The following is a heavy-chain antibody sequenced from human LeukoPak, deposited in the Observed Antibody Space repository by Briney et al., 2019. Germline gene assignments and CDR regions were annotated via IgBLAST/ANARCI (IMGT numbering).Heavy chain of an antibody. D-gene: IGHD5-18*01. CDR1: GYTFTGYY. Sequence: GASVKVSCKASGYTFTGYYMHWVRQATGQGLEWMGWMNPNSGNTGYAQKFQGRVTITRNTSISTAYMELSSLRSEDTAVYYCARAGKRGLRRLALDYWGQGTLVTVSS. CDR3: ARAGKRGLRRLALDY. J-gene: IGHJ4*02. V-gene: IGHV1-8*03. CDR2: MNPNSGNT.